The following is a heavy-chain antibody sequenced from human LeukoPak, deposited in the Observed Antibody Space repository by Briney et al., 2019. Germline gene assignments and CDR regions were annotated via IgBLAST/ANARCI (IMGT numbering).Heavy chain of an antibody. CDR1: GSSSRSYI. J-gene: IGHJ6*03. CDR3: YRDTAWYTAPYYIDV. CDR2: IRYDGRAK. Sequence: PGWSLRLSCAASGSSSRSYIMRWLREAPGKGPEWVAFIRYDGRAKYYEDSLRSRITITRDTSEATLYQQMSRLTTEDTALYYFYRDTAWYTAPYYIDVWGKGTTVSVSS. D-gene: IGHD5-24*01. V-gene: IGHV3-30*02.